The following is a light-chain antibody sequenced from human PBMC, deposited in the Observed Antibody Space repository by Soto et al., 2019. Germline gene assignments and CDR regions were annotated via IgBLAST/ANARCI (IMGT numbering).Light chain of an antibody. J-gene: IGKJ5*01. Sequence: DIQLTQSPSFLSPSVGDRVTITCRASQGLSTYLAWYQQKPGKAPKLLIYAASTLQTGVPSRFSGSGSGTEFTLTISSLQPEDFATYYCQHLDSYSTFGQGTRLEIK. CDR2: AAS. CDR3: QHLDSYST. CDR1: QGLSTY. V-gene: IGKV1-9*01.